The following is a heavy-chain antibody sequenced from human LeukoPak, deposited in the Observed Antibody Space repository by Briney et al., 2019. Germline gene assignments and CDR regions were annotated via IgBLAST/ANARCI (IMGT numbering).Heavy chain of an antibody. CDR1: GFTFSTYG. J-gene: IGHJ4*02. D-gene: IGHD3-22*01. CDR2: ISYDGSNK. CDR3: YSMILVTIRVINDY. Sequence: GGSLRLSCAASGFTFSTYGMHWVRQAPGKGLEWVAVISYDGSNKYYADSVKGRFTISRDNSKNTLYLQMASLRAEDTAVYYCYSMILVTIRVINDYWGQGTLVTVSS. V-gene: IGHV3-30*03.